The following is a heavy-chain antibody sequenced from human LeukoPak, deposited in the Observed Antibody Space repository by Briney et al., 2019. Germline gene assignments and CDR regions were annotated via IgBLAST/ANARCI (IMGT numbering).Heavy chain of an antibody. Sequence: GASVKVSCKASGYTFTSYDINWVRQATGQGLEWMGWMNPNSGNTGYAQKFQGGVTMTRNTSISTAYMELSSLRSEDTAVYYCARDLAASYYYDWGQGTLVTVSS. D-gene: IGHD3-22*01. CDR3: ARDLAASYYYD. CDR2: MNPNSGNT. V-gene: IGHV1-8*01. CDR1: GYTFTSYD. J-gene: IGHJ4*02.